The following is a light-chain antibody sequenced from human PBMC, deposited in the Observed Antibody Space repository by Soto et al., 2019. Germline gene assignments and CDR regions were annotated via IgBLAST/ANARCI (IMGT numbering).Light chain of an antibody. CDR1: SSDVGGSKY. CDR3: SSFAPGRIYV. V-gene: IGLV2-14*01. J-gene: IGLJ7*01. CDR2: EVI. Sequence: QSVLTQPASVSGSPGQSITISCTGTSSDVGGSKYVSWYQQHPGKAPKLIIYEVINRPPGVTNRFSGSKSGNTASLSISGLQAEDEADYYCSSFAPGRIYVFGSGTQLTVL.